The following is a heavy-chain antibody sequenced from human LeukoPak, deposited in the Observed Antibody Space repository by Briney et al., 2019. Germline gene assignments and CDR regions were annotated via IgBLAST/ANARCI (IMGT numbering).Heavy chain of an antibody. CDR3: VRVRRDGSPGAFDI. D-gene: IGHD5-24*01. CDR1: GFTFSSYW. Sequence: GGSLRLSCAASGFTFSSYWMHWVRQVPGKGLVWVSRIDNDGSSTSYADSMKGRFTISRDNAKNTLYLQMNSLRAEDTAVYYCVRVRRDGSPGAFDIWGQGTMVTVSS. V-gene: IGHV3-74*01. J-gene: IGHJ3*02. CDR2: IDNDGSST.